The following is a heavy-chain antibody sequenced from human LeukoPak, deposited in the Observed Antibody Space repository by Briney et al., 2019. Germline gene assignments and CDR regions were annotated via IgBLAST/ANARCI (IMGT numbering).Heavy chain of an antibody. CDR3: ARSRLWFGEYARDDYFDY. Sequence: GGSLRLSCAASGFTFSSYWMSWVRQAPGKGLEWVAVISYDGSNKYYADSVKGRFTISRDNSKNTLYLQMNSLRAEDTAVYYCARSRLWFGEYARDDYFDYWGQGTLVTVSS. J-gene: IGHJ4*02. D-gene: IGHD3-10*01. CDR1: GFTFSSYW. V-gene: IGHV3-30*03. CDR2: ISYDGSNK.